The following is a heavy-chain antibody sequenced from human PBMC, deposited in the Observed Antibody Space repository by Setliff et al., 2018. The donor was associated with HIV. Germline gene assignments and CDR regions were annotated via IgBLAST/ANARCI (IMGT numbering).Heavy chain of an antibody. V-gene: IGHV4-39*07. J-gene: IGHJ4*02. CDR2: IHTSGDS. CDR1: GGSISSSSYY. Sequence: PSETLSLTCTVSGGSISSSSYYWGWVRQPPGKGLEWIGRIHTSGDSDFNPSLKSRVTMSVDTSKNQFSLKLTSVTASDTAVYYCARAAAGNTGPFDLWGQGSPVTSPQ. CDR3: ARAAAGNTGPFDL. D-gene: IGHD4-17*01.